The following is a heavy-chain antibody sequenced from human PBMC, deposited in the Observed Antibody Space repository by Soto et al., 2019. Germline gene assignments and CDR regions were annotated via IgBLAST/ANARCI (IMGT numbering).Heavy chain of an antibody. V-gene: IGHV3-23*01. J-gene: IGHJ4*02. Sequence: EVQLLESGGGLVQPGGSLRLSCAASGFTFSSYAMSWVRQAPGKGLEWVSAISGSGGSTYYADSVKGRFTISRDNSKTPLYLQMNSLRAEDTAVYYCAKTSTSWPYYFDYWGQGTLVTVSS. CDR1: GFTFSSYA. CDR3: AKTSTSWPYYFDY. D-gene: IGHD2-2*01. CDR2: ISGSGGST.